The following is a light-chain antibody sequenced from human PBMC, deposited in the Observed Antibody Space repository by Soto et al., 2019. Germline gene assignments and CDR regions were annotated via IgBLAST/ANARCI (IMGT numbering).Light chain of an antibody. CDR3: QQYASSPLT. CDR1: QSVGRNY. V-gene: IGKV3-20*01. J-gene: IGKJ4*01. Sequence: EIVLTQSPGTLSVSPGERATLSCRASQSVGRNYLAWYQQKPGQAPRLLIYDASSRTTGIPDRFSGSGSGTYFTLIISRLEPEDFAVYSCQQYASSPLTFGGGTKVEAK. CDR2: DAS.